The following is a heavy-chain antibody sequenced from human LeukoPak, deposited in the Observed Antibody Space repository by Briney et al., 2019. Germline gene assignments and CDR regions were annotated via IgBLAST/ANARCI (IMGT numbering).Heavy chain of an antibody. D-gene: IGHD3-10*01. Sequence: SVEVSCKASGYTFTGYYMHWVRQAPGQGLEWMGWINPNSGGTNYAQKFQGRVTMTRDTSISTAYMELSRLRSDDTAVYYCAAAYYGSGSYAFDIWGQGTMVTVSS. J-gene: IGHJ3*02. CDR1: GYTFTGYY. CDR3: AAAYYGSGSYAFDI. CDR2: INPNSGGT. V-gene: IGHV1-2*02.